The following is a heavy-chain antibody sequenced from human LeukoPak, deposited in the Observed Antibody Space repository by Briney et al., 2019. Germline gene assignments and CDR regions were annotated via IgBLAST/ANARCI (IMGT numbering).Heavy chain of an antibody. CDR1: GYTLTELS. V-gene: IGHV1-24*01. J-gene: IGHJ5*02. CDR3: ARDPYSSSWSGFDP. Sequence: ASVKVSRKVSGYTLTELSMHWVRQAPGKGLEWMGGFDPEDGETIYAQKFQGRVTMTEDTSTDTAYMELSSLRSEDTAVYYCARDPYSSSWSGFDPWGQGTLVTVSS. CDR2: FDPEDGET. D-gene: IGHD6-13*01.